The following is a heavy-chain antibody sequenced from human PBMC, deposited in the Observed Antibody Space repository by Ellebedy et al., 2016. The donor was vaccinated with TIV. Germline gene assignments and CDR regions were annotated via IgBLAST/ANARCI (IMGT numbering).Heavy chain of an antibody. Sequence: PSETLSLTCAASGFTFSTYWMHWVRQAPGKGLVWVSRIYSDESTTSYADSVKGRFTVSRDNAKNTLYLQMNSLRVDDTAVYYCAREVGASRLRDYWGQGTLVTVSS. D-gene: IGHD1-26*01. CDR2: IYSDESTT. J-gene: IGHJ4*02. CDR1: GFTFSTYW. V-gene: IGHV3-74*01. CDR3: AREVGASRLRDY.